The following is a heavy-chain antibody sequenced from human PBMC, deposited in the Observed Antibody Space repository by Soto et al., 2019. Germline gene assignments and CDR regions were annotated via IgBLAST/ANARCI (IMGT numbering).Heavy chain of an antibody. D-gene: IGHD6-19*01. V-gene: IGHV1-18*01. CDR2: ISAYNGNT. CDR3: ARTVSSGWYDGTGSP. CDR1: GYTFTSYG. J-gene: IGHJ5*02. Sequence: QVQLVQSGAEVKKPGASVKVSCKASGYTFTSYGISWVRQAPGQGLEWMGWISAYNGNTNYAQKHQGRVTMTTDTSTSTAYMELRSLRSDDTAVYYCARTVSSGWYDGTGSPWGQGTLVTVSS.